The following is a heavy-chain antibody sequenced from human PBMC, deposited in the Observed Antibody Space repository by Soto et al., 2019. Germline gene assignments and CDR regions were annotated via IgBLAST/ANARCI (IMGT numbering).Heavy chain of an antibody. Sequence: QVQLVQSGAEEKKPGASVKVSCKASGYTFTSYGISWVRQAPGQGLEWMGWISAYNGNTNYAQKLQGRVTMTTDTSXSXAXXXXRXXXXXXXAVXXXXXXXAXXXXFDXXGQGTLVTVSS. CDR2: ISAYNGNT. CDR3: XXXXAXXXXFDX. CDR1: GYTFTSYG. J-gene: IGHJ4*02. V-gene: IGHV1-18*01.